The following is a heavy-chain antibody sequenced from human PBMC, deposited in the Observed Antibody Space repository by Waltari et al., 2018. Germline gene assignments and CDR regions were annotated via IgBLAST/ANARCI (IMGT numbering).Heavy chain of an antibody. D-gene: IGHD5-12*01. CDR3: ATYIGASVGTAAFDV. CDR1: GGPITNTKHY. V-gene: IGHV4-39*01. Sequence: QLQLQESGPGLVKPPATLSLTCSVSGGPITNTKHYWGWIRQPPGQGLEWIGTMSYLGATYSSPSLKSRVTISRDTSTNQLSLKLGSVTAADTAMYYCATYIGASVGTAAFDVWGQGTMVTVSS. J-gene: IGHJ3*01. CDR2: MSYLGAT.